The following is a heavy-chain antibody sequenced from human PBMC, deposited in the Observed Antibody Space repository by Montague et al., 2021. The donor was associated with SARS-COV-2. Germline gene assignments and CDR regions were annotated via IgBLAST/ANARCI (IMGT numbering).Heavy chain of an antibody. J-gene: IGHJ4*02. CDR3: ARAVLKGFSGCDSDEWFDY. D-gene: IGHD2-21*01. CDR1: GGSITSSNYY. CDR2: IYFGGGT. V-gene: IGHV4-39*07. Sequence: SETLSLTCTVSGGSITSSNYYWGWIRQPPGKGLEWIGSIYFGGGTYYNPSLKSRVTISVDTSKNQFSLRLNSATAADTAVYWCARAVLKGFSGCDSDEWFDYWGQGTLVTVPS.